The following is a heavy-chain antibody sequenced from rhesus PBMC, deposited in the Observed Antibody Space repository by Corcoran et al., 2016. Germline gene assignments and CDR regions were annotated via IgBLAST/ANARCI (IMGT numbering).Heavy chain of an antibody. CDR1: GGSISGGYG. CDR3: ARESSSGHYFDY. CDR2: IFGSIGST. D-gene: IGHD6-31*01. Sequence: QVQLQESGPGLVKPSETLSLTCAVSGGSISGGYGWSWIRQPPGKGLEWIGHIFGSIGSTYYNPSTKSRVTISSDTSKNQFALKLSSVTAADTAVYYCARESSSGHYFDYWGQGVLVTVSS. J-gene: IGHJ4*01. V-gene: IGHV4S7*01.